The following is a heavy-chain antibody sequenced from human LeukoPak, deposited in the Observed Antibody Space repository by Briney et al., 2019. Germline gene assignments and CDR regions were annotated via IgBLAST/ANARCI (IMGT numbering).Heavy chain of an antibody. CDR1: GGSISRGDYY. Sequence: SETLSLTRTVSGGSISRGDYYWSWIRQPPGKGVEGVGYIYYRGSPYYNPSLKSRVTISVDTSKNQFSLKLSSVTAADTAVYDCAIYYDSSGYYYPRRDAFDIWGQGTMVTVSS. CDR3: AIYYDSSGYYYPRRDAFDI. V-gene: IGHV4-30-4*01. D-gene: IGHD3-22*01. J-gene: IGHJ3*02. CDR2: IYYRGSP.